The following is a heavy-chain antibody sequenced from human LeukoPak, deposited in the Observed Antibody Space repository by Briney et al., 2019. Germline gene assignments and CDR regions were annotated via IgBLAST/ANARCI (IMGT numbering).Heavy chain of an antibody. V-gene: IGHV3-48*03. CDR3: ARDQIAVAGTFDY. CDR1: GFMFSSYE. D-gene: IGHD6-19*01. CDR2: IRSRGGTI. J-gene: IGHJ4*02. Sequence: PGGSLRLSCAASGFMFSSYEMNWVRQAPGKGLEWVSYIRSRGGTIYYADSVKGRFTISRDNAKNSLYLQMNSLRAEDTAVYYCARDQIAVAGTFDYWGQGTLSPSPQ.